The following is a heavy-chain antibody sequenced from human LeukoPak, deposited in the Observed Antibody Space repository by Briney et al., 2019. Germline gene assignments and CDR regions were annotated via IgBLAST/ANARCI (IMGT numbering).Heavy chain of an antibody. CDR1: GLTFSSYA. Sequence: GGSLRLSCAASGLTFSSYAMSWVRQAPGKGLEWVSVISGSGDSTYYAGSVKGRFTISRDSSKNTLYLQMDSLRAEDTAVYYCAILQTYCSSSSCEGYDFWGQGTLVAVSS. D-gene: IGHD2-2*01. V-gene: IGHV3-23*01. CDR2: ISGSGDST. J-gene: IGHJ4*02. CDR3: AILQTYCSSSSCEGYDF.